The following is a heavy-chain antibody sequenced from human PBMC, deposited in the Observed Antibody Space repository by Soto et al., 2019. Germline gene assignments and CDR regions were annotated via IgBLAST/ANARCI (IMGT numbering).Heavy chain of an antibody. J-gene: IGHJ6*02. CDR3: ARIRASWYGLDV. CDR2: ITGTGGET. CDR1: GFPLSTYG. Sequence: EVQLLESGGGLVQPGGSLRLSCAASGFPLSTYGMSWVRQAPGKGLEWVSTITGTGGETYYADSVKGRFTSSRANSNNLLYLQLNSLRVEDTAVYYCARIRASWYGLDVWGQGTRITVPS. V-gene: IGHV3-23*01.